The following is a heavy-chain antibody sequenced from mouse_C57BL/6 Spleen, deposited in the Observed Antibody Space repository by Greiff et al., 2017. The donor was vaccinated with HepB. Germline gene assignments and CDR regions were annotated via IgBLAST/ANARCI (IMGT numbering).Heavy chain of an antibody. D-gene: IGHD1-1*01. Sequence: EVQLQQSGPVLVKPGASVKMSCKASGYTFTDYYMNWVKQSHGKSLEWIGVINPYNGGTSYNQKFKGKATLTVDKSSSTAYMELNSLTSEDSAVYYCARDLYYGSSFWYFDVWGTGTTVTVSS. CDR1: GYTFTDYY. CDR3: ARDLYYGSSFWYFDV. V-gene: IGHV1-19*01. J-gene: IGHJ1*03. CDR2: INPYNGGT.